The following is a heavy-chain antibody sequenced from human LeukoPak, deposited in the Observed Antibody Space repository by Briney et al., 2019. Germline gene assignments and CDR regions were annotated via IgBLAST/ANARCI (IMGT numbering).Heavy chain of an antibody. CDR1: GFTFSSYW. D-gene: IGHD6-19*01. J-gene: IGHJ3*02. CDR3: ARDRRYSSGWYGLPDAFDI. V-gene: IGHV3-7*01. Sequence: GGSLRLSCAASGFTFSSYWMSWVRQAPGKGLEWVANIKQDGSEKYYVDSVKGRFTISRDNAKNSLYLQMNSLRAEDTAVYSCARDRRYSSGWYGLPDAFDIWGQGTMVTVSS. CDR2: IKQDGSEK.